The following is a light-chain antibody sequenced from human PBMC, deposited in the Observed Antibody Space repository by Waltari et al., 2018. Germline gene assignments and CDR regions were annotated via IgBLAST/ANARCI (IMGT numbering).Light chain of an antibody. CDR2: GAY. Sequence: EIVLTQSPATLSLSPGERATLSCRASQSVSSSYLAWYQQKPGQAPRLLIYGAYSRATGIPDRFSGSGSGTDFTLTISRLEPEDFAVYYCQQYGSSPRLTFGGGTKVEIK. CDR1: QSVSSSY. J-gene: IGKJ4*01. CDR3: QQYGSSPRLT. V-gene: IGKV3-20*01.